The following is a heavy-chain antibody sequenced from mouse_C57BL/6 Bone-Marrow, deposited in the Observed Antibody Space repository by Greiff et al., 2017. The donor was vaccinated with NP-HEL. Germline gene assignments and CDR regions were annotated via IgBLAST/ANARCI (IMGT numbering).Heavy chain of an antibody. J-gene: IGHJ3*01. Sequence: EVMLVESGGDLVKPGGSLKLSCAASVFTFSSYGMSWVRQTPDNRLEWVATISSGGSYTYYPDSVKGRFIISRDNAKNTLYLQMSSLKSEDTAMYYCASPYDYDVAWFAYWGQGTLVTVSA. CDR2: ISSGGSYT. CDR1: VFTFSSYG. CDR3: ASPYDYDVAWFAY. V-gene: IGHV5-6*01. D-gene: IGHD2-4*01.